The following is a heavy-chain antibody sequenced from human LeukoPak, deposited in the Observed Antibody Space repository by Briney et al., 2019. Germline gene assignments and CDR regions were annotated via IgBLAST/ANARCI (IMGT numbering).Heavy chain of an antibody. V-gene: IGHV4-59*12. Sequence: SETLSLTCTVSGDSISSYFWSWIRQPPGKRLEWIGDIYYSGSTNYNPSLKSRVTISVDTSKNQFSLKLSSVTAADTAAYYCARDREHIVLLPGAKRKTWYFDYWGQGTLVTVSS. D-gene: IGHD2-2*01. J-gene: IGHJ4*02. CDR3: ARDREHIVLLPGAKRKTWYFDY. CDR1: GDSISSYF. CDR2: IYYSGST.